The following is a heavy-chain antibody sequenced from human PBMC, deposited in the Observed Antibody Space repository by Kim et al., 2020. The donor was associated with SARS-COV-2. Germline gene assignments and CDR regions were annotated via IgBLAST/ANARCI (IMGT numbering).Heavy chain of an antibody. D-gene: IGHD4-4*01. CDR2: IYYSGST. V-gene: IGHV4-59*01. CDR3: ARDGSNYVYMDV. J-gene: IGHJ6*03. Sequence: SETLSLTCTVSGGSISSYYWSWIRQPPGKGLEWIGYIYYSGSTNYNPSLKSRVTISVDTSKNQFSLKLSSVTAAYTAVYYCARDGSNYVYMDVWGKGTTV. CDR1: GGSISSYY.